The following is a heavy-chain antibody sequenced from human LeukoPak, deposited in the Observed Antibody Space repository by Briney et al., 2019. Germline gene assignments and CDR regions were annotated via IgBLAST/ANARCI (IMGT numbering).Heavy chain of an antibody. D-gene: IGHD6-19*01. CDR3: ARAYKDRSLAGKKEFFQH. CDR1: GFTFDNYA. Sequence: GGPLRLSCAASGFTFDNYAMNWVRQVPGKGLEWISLISWNSGTIGYADSVKGRFTIPRDNANNFLYLQMNSLRAEDTALYYCARAYKDRSLAGKKEFFQHWGQGTLVTVSS. CDR2: ISWNSGTI. V-gene: IGHV3-9*01. J-gene: IGHJ1*01.